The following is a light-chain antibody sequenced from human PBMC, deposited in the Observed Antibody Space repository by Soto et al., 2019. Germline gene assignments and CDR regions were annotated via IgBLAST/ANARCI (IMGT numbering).Light chain of an antibody. CDR3: HQYKNWPRT. CDR2: GAS. CDR1: QSVSAN. V-gene: IGKV3-15*01. Sequence: EIVMTQSPAPLSVSPGERATLSFMASQSVSANLAWYQQIPGQAPRLLIYGASTRATGVPARSSGSGSGTEFTLTISSLQTEEFAVYYGHQYKNWPRTFGPGTKLDI. J-gene: IGKJ3*01.